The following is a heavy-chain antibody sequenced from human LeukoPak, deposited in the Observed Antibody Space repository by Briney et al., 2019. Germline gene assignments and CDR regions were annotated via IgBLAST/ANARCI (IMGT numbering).Heavy chain of an antibody. D-gene: IGHD6-13*01. Sequence: GGSLRLSCAASGFTFNTYAMTWVRQAPGKGLEWVSTISGSGGSTYYAHSVKGRFTISRDNSKNMLNLQMNSLRAEDTAVYYCARDRSSWYGGFDYWGQGTQVTVSS. CDR2: ISGSGGST. CDR1: GFTFNTYA. V-gene: IGHV3-23*01. CDR3: ARDRSSWYGGFDY. J-gene: IGHJ4*02.